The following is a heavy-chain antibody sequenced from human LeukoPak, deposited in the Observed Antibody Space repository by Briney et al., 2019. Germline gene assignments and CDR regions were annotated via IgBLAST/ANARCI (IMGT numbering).Heavy chain of an antibody. CDR2: IHPNSGGT. Sequence: VASVKVSCKASGYTFTSYYIHWAREAPGHGLEWMGYIHPNSGGTNYAQKFQGRVTMTRDISISTAYMELSSLGSDDAAFYYCARQGYGDFTLGADYWGQGTLVTVSS. CDR3: ARQGYGDFTLGADY. J-gene: IGHJ4*02. V-gene: IGHV1-2*02. D-gene: IGHD4-17*01. CDR1: GYTFTSYY.